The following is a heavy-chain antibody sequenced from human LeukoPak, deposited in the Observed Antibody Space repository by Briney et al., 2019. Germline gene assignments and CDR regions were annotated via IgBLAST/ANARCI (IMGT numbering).Heavy chain of an antibody. CDR1: GGSFSSSSYY. V-gene: IGHV4-39*02. CDR3: ARARGRYIDFLDY. D-gene: IGHD3-9*01. Sequence: KPSETLSLTCSVSGGSFSSSSYYWGWIRQPPGKGLEWIGSISYSGSTFYNPSLKSRVTISVDTSKNHFSLRPTSVTAADTAVYYCARARGRYIDFLDYWGQGTLITVSS. J-gene: IGHJ4*02. CDR2: ISYSGST.